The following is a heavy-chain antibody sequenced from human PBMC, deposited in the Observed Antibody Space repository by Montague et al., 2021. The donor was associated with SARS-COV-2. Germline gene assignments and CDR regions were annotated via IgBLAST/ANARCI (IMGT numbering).Heavy chain of an antibody. CDR2: ISYDGSNK. CDR1: GFTFSSYA. D-gene: IGHD2-2*01. V-gene: IGHV3-30-3*01. J-gene: IGHJ4*02. CDR3: AALGYCSSTSCPL. Sequence: SLRLSCEASGFTFSSYAMHWVRQAPGKGLEWVAVISYDGSNKYYADSVKGRFTISRDNSKNTLYLQMNSLRAEETAVYYCAALGYCSSTSCPLWGQGTLVTVSS.